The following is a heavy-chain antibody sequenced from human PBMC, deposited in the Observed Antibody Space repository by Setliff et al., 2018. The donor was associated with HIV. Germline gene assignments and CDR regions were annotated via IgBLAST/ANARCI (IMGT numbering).Heavy chain of an antibody. D-gene: IGHD3-3*01. V-gene: IGHV3-30*04. CDR3: ARPGYNFWSGKYFQH. J-gene: IGHJ1*01. CDR1: GFPFSSYA. Sequence: PGGSLRLSCAASGFPFSSYAMHWVRQGPGKGLEWVAVISFDGSNKYYADSVKGRFTISRDNSKNTLYLQMNSLRAEDTAVYYCARPGYNFWSGKYFQHWGQGTLVTVPS. CDR2: ISFDGSNK.